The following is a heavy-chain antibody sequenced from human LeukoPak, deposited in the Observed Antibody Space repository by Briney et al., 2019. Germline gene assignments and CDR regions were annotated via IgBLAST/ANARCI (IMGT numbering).Heavy chain of an antibody. V-gene: IGHV3-48*03. CDR1: EFTFSSYE. Sequence: GGSLRLSCAASEFTFSSYEMNWVRQAPGKGLEGISFISSRGSSIYYADSVKGRFTISRDNAKNSLYLQMNSLRAEDTAVYYCARDSGSYRGFDYWGQGTLVTVSS. D-gene: IGHD1-26*01. CDR3: ARDSGSYRGFDY. J-gene: IGHJ4*02. CDR2: ISSRGSSI.